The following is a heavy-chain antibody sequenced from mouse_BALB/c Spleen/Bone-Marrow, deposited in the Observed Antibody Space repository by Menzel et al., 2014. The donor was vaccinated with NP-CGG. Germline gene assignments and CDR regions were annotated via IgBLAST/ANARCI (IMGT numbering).Heavy chain of an antibody. CDR3: AGEVRPHWYFDV. J-gene: IGHJ1*01. Sequence: EVQLQQSGPELVKPGASMKISCKASGYSFTGYTMNWVKQSHGKNLERIGLVNPYNGGTSYNQKFKGKATLTVDKSSSTAYMELLSLTSEDSAVYYCAGEVRPHWYFDVWGAGTTVTVSS. D-gene: IGHD2-14*01. CDR1: GYSFTGYT. CDR2: VNPYNGGT. V-gene: IGHV1-18*01.